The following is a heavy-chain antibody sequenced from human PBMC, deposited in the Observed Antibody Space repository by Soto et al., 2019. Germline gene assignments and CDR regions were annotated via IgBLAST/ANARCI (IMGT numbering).Heavy chain of an antibody. CDR1: GFTFSNYG. V-gene: IGHV3-21*01. Sequence: GGSLRLSCAVSGFTFSNYGINWVRQAPGKGLEWVSSVSKSGYTYYSDSVKGRFTISRDNAKNSVSLQMNTLRAEDTAVYYCAREDSIIIPAVSDFWGQGTLVTVSS. D-gene: IGHD2-2*01. CDR3: AREDSIIIPAVSDF. CDR2: VSKSGYT. J-gene: IGHJ4*02.